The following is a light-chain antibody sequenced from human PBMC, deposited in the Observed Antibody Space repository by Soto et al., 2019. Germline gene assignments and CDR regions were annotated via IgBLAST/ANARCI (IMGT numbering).Light chain of an antibody. Sequence: DIRFAKSKGTLSLPQVERATVSCKASQSVSSYLAWYQQKPGTAPRLLIYRASTRASGIPSRFSGSGSGTEFTLTISSLQPDDFATYYCQQSYSTPPPFCQGTMVDIK. CDR1: QSVSSY. CDR3: QQSYSTPPP. CDR2: RAS. V-gene: IGKV3-11*01. J-gene: IGKJ1*01.